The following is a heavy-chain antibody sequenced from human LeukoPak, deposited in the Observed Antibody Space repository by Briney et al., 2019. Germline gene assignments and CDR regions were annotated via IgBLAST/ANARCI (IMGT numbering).Heavy chain of an antibody. CDR3: ARELPRTCTSRYDPSWFDP. Sequence: GGSLRLSCAASGFTFSSYWMSWVRQAPGKGLEWVANIKQDGSEKYYVDSVKGRFTISRDNAKNSLYLQMNSLRAEDTAVYYCARELPRTCTSRYDPSWFDPWGQGTLVTVSS. D-gene: IGHD2-2*01. CDR2: IKQDGSEK. CDR1: GFTFSSYW. J-gene: IGHJ5*02. V-gene: IGHV3-7*01.